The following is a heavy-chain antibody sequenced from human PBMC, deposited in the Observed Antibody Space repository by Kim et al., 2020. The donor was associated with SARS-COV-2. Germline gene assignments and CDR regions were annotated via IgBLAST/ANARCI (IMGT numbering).Heavy chain of an antibody. D-gene: IGHD2-21*02. CDR1: GFTFSSYW. Sequence: GGSLRLSCAASGFTFSSYWMSWVRQAPGKGLEWVANIKQDGSEKYYVDSVKGRFTISRDNAKNSLYLQMNSLRAEDTAVYYCARGMGGNSRGVYGMDVWGQGTTVTVSS. J-gene: IGHJ6*02. CDR2: IKQDGSEK. CDR3: ARGMGGNSRGVYGMDV. V-gene: IGHV3-7*03.